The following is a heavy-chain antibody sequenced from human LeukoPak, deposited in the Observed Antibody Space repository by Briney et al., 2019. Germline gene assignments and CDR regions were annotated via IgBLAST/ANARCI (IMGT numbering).Heavy chain of an antibody. Sequence: PGGSLRLSCAASGFTVSSNYMSWVRQAPGKGLEWVSVIYSGGSTYYADSVKGRFTISRDNAKNSLYLQMNSLRAEDTAVYYCARAGYSSSSGFDWFDPWGQGTLVTVSS. D-gene: IGHD6-6*01. CDR2: IYSGGST. J-gene: IGHJ5*02. V-gene: IGHV3-66*01. CDR1: GFTVSSNY. CDR3: ARAGYSSSSGFDWFDP.